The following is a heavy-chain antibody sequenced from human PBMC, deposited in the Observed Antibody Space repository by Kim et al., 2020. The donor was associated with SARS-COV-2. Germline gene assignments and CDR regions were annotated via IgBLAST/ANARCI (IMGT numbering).Heavy chain of an antibody. CDR2: INHSGST. V-gene: IGHV4-34*01. CDR3: GGEFRCSSTSCYLGDYYGMDV. D-gene: IGHD2-2*01. Sequence: SETLSLTCAVYGGSFSGYYWSWIRQPPGKGLEWIGEINHSGSTNYNPSLKSRVTISVDTSKNQFSLKLSSVTAADTAVYYCGGEFRCSSTSCYLGDYYGMDVWGQGTTVTVSS. J-gene: IGHJ6*02. CDR1: GGSFSGYY.